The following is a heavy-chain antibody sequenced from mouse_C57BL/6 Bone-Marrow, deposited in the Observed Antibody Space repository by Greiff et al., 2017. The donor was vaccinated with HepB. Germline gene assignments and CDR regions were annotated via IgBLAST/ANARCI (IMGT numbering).Heavy chain of an antibody. V-gene: IGHV4-1*01. CDR3: ARPLYYRAKGGYAMDY. CDR2: INPDSSTI. J-gene: IGHJ4*01. D-gene: IGHD2-14*01. Sequence: EVQVVESGGGLVQPGGSLKLSCAASGIDFSSYWMSWVRRAPGKGLEWIGEINPDSSTINYAPSLKDKFIISRDNAKNTLYLQMSKVRSEDTALYYCARPLYYRAKGGYAMDYWGQGTSVTVSS. CDR1: GIDFSSYW.